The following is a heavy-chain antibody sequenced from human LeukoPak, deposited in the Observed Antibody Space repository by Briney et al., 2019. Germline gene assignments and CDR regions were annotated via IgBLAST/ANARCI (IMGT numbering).Heavy chain of an antibody. CDR2: ISSSSSYI. V-gene: IGHV3-21*01. J-gene: IGHJ4*02. CDR3: ARVTQEDYYDSSGYYYHY. CDR1: GFTFSSYS. D-gene: IGHD3-22*01. Sequence: GGSLRLSCAASGFTFSSYSMNWVRQAPGKGLEWVSSISSSSSYIYYADSAKGRFTISRDNAKNSLYLQMNSLRAEDTAVYYCARVTQEDYYDSSGYYYHYWGQGTLVTVSS.